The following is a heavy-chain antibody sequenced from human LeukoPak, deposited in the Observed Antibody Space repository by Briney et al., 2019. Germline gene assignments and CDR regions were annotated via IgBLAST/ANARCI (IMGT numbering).Heavy chain of an antibody. CDR3: ARDNSVGDIAWWFDP. V-gene: IGHV1-8*01. Sequence: ASVKVSCKASGYTFTSYDINWVRQATGQGLEWMGWMNPNSGNTGYAQKFQGRITMTRNMSTTTDYMELSSLRSEDTAVYYCARDNSVGDIAWWFDPWGQGTLVTVSS. J-gene: IGHJ5*02. CDR1: GYTFTSYD. CDR2: MNPNSGNT. D-gene: IGHD3-16*02.